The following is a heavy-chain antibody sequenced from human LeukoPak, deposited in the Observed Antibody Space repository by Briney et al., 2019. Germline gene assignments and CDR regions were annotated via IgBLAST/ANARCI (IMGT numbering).Heavy chain of an antibody. D-gene: IGHD3-9*01. Sequence: GESLKTSCKGSGYSFTSYWIGWVHQMPGKGLEWMGIIYPGDSDTRYSPSFQGLVTLSTDRSISTAYLQWNSLKASDTAMYFCATCDILDGYSDDAFDIWGQGTMVTVSS. CDR3: ATCDILDGYSDDAFDI. CDR2: IYPGDSDT. J-gene: IGHJ3*02. CDR1: GYSFTSYW. V-gene: IGHV5-51*07.